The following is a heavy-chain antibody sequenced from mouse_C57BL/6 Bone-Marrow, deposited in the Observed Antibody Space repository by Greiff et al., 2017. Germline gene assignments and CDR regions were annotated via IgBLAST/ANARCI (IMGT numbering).Heavy chain of an antibody. CDR1: GYTFTDYN. CDR3: ASGYYFDY. Sequence: VQLKESGPELVKPGASVKIPCKASGYTFTDYNMDWVKQSHGKSLEWIGDINPNNGSTIYNQKFKGKATLTVDKSSSTAYMELRSLTSEDTAGYYCASGYYFDYWGQGTTLTVSS. CDR2: INPNNGST. J-gene: IGHJ2*01. D-gene: IGHD2-2*01. V-gene: IGHV1-18*01.